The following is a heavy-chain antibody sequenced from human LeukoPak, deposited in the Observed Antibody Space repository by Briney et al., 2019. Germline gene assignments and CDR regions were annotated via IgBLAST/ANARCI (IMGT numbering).Heavy chain of an antibody. Sequence: ASVKVSCTVSGYTLTELSMHWVRQAPGKGLEWMGGFDPEDGETIYAQKFQGRVTMTEDTSTDTAYMELSSLRSEDTAVYYCATGFSSPTAMVTRWFDPWGQGTLVTVSS. CDR2: FDPEDGET. CDR1: GYTLTELS. J-gene: IGHJ5*02. V-gene: IGHV1-24*01. CDR3: ATGFSSPTAMVTRWFDP. D-gene: IGHD5-18*01.